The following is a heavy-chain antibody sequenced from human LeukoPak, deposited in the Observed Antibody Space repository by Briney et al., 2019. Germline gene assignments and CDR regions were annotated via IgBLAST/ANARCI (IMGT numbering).Heavy chain of an antibody. CDR2: ISGSGVSS. CDR3: AKFPLEVWELLVAFDI. J-gene: IGHJ3*02. V-gene: IGHV3-23*01. CDR1: GFTFSNYA. Sequence: PGESLRPSCAASGFTFSNYAMNWVRQAPGKVLEWVSAISGSGVSSYYADSVKGRFTISRGNSKYTLYLQMNSLRVEDTAIYDCAKFPLEVWELLVAFDIWGQGTMVTVSS. D-gene: IGHD1-26*01.